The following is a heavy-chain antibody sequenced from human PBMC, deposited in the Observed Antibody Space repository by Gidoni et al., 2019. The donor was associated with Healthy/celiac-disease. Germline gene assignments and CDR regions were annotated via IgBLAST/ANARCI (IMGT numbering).Heavy chain of an antibody. CDR3: ARLLTSGDYDPYYFDY. Sequence: QVQLQESGPGLVKPSETLSLTCTVSGGSIRSYYWSWIRQPPVKGLEWIGYIYYSGSTNYNPSLKSRVTISVDTSKNQFSLKLSSVTAADTAVYYCARLLTSGDYDPYYFDYWGQGTLVTVSS. V-gene: IGHV4-59*08. J-gene: IGHJ4*02. CDR1: GGSIRSYY. CDR2: IYYSGST. D-gene: IGHD4-17*01.